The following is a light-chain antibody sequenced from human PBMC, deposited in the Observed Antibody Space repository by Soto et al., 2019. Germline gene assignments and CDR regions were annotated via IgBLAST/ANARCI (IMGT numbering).Light chain of an antibody. Sequence: QSALTQPPSVSGSPGQSVTISCTGTSSDVGSYNRLSWYQQPPATAPKLIMYEINTRPSGVPDRFSGSKSGSTASLTISGLQAEDEADYYCSLYISGSTYVFGTGTKLTVL. CDR1: SSDVGSYNR. J-gene: IGLJ1*01. CDR2: EIN. CDR3: SLYISGSTYV. V-gene: IGLV2-18*01.